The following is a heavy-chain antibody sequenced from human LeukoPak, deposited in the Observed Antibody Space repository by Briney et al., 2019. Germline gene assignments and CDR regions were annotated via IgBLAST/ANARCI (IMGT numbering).Heavy chain of an antibody. V-gene: IGHV1-18*01. CDR2: ISGYNGNT. Sequence: ASVKVSCKSSGYTFTNYGISWVRPAPGQGLEWLGGISGYNGNTKYAQKFQGRATMTTDTSTTTAYIELRSLRSDDTAVYYCARSLNYYSGNYQLYDYWGQGTLVTVSS. D-gene: IGHD1-26*01. CDR1: GYTFTNYG. J-gene: IGHJ4*02. CDR3: ARSLNYYSGNYQLYDY.